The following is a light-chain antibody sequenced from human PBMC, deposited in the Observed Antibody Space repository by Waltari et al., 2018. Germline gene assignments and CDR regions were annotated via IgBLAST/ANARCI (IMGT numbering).Light chain of an antibody. V-gene: IGKV4-1*01. Sequence: DIVMTQSPDSLAVSPGERATINCKSSLSILYSPSNQNSLAWYQQKPGQPPKVLIYWASTRESGVPDRFSGSGSGTDFTLTISNLQAEDVAVYYCQQYYSIGGTFGQGTRVDIK. CDR3: QQYYSIGGT. CDR2: WAS. J-gene: IGKJ1*01. CDR1: LSILYSPSNQNS.